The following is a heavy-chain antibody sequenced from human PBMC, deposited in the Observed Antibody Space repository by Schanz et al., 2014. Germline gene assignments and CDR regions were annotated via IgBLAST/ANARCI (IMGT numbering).Heavy chain of an antibody. Sequence: VQLVESGGGLVQPGGSLRLSCTVSGFTVNNYAMNWVRQAPGKGLEWVANIKQDGSEKYYVDSVKGRFSISRDLSSNTLYLQMNSLRADDSAIYYCAKDHPSSGWPAFDVWGQGTQVTVSS. D-gene: IGHD6-19*01. CDR3: AKDHPSSGWPAFDV. CDR1: GFTVNNYA. J-gene: IGHJ4*02. V-gene: IGHV3-7*05. CDR2: IKQDGSEK.